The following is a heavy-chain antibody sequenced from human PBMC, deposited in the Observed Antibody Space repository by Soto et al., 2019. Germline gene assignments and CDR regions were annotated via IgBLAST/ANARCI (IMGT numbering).Heavy chain of an antibody. D-gene: IGHD3-3*01. CDR1: GGSINSGGYY. CDR2: IYYSGST. Sequence: SETLSLTCTVSGGSINSGGYYWSWIRQHPGKGLEWIGYIYYSGSTYYNPSLKSRVTISVDTSKNQFSLKLSSVTAADTAVYYCARVYDFWSAYFDYWGRGTLVTVSS. CDR3: ARVYDFWSAYFDY. V-gene: IGHV4-31*03. J-gene: IGHJ4*02.